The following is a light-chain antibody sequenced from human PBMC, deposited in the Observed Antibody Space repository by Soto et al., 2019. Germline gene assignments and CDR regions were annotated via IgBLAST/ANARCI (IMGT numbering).Light chain of an antibody. Sequence: DIQMTQSPSSLSASVGDRVTITCRASQSISSYLNWYQQKPVKAPKLLIYAASSLQSGVPSRFSGSGSGTDCTLTISSLQPEDCATYYCLQSYSTSLTFGGGTKVEIK. V-gene: IGKV1-39*01. CDR3: LQSYSTSLT. CDR1: QSISSY. CDR2: AAS. J-gene: IGKJ4*01.